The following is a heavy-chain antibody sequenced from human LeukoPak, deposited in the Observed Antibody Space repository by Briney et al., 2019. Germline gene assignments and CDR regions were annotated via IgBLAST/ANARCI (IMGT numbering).Heavy chain of an antibody. J-gene: IGHJ6*02. Sequence: GGSLRLSCATSGFTFDDYAMHWVRQAPGKGLEWVSSISSSSSYIYYADSVKGRFTISRDNVKNSLYLQMNSLRAEDTAVYYCARHGDYYYGMDVWGQGTTVTVSS. CDR2: ISSSSSYI. CDR3: ARHGDYYYGMDV. V-gene: IGHV3-21*01. CDR1: GFTFDDYA. D-gene: IGHD3-10*01.